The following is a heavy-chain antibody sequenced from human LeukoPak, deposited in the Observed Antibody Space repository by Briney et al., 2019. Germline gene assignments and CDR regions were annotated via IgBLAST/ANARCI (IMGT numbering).Heavy chain of an antibody. V-gene: IGHV3-48*03. J-gene: IGHJ3*02. CDR1: GFTFSSYE. Sequence: GGSLRLSCAASGFTFSSYEMNWVRQAPGKGLEWVSYISSSGSTIYYADSVKGRFTISRDNAKNSLYLQMNSLRAEDTAVYYCAREVGVQQWRTLGAFDIWGQGTMVTVSS. D-gene: IGHD6-19*01. CDR3: AREVGVQQWRTLGAFDI. CDR2: ISSSGSTI.